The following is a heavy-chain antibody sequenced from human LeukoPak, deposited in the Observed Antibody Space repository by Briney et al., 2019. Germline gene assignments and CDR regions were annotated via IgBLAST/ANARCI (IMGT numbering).Heavy chain of an antibody. CDR3: ARVSDFWSGYSKHYYYYIDV. V-gene: IGHV1-18*01. Sequence: ASVKVSCKASGYTFTNYGISWVRQAPGQGLEWMGGVFPYNGNTKYAQKLQGRVIMTTDTSTNTACMELRSLRSDDTAVYYCARVSDFWSGYSKHYYYYIDVWGEGTTVIVSS. CDR2: VFPYNGNT. D-gene: IGHD3-3*01. CDR1: GYTFTNYG. J-gene: IGHJ6*03.